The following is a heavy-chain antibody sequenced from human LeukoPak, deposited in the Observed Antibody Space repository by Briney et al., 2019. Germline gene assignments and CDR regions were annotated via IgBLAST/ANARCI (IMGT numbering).Heavy chain of an antibody. V-gene: IGHV3-7*03. D-gene: IGHD6-19*01. CDR2: IKQDGSDR. CDR1: GFTFRNYW. J-gene: IGHJ4*02. Sequence: GGSLRLSCAASGFTFRNYWMSWVRQAPGTGLEWAANIKQDGSDRNYVTSVRGRFTISRDNAESSLYLQMNSLRVEDTAVYYCVRNLAVAGTCFDSWGQGTLVTVSS. CDR3: VRNLAVAGTCFDS.